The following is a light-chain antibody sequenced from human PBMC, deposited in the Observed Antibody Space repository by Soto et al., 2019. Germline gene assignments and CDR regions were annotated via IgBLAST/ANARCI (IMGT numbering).Light chain of an antibody. V-gene: IGKV3-20*01. CDR1: QSVTSSY. CDR3: QQYDNWPPT. Sequence: EIVLTQSPGTLSLYPGESATLSCRASQSVTSSYIAWYQQKPGQAPRLLIYRASTRATGIPDRFSGSGSGTDFTLIISRLEPEDFAVYHCQQYDNWPPTFGQGTRLEIK. CDR2: RAS. J-gene: IGKJ5*01.